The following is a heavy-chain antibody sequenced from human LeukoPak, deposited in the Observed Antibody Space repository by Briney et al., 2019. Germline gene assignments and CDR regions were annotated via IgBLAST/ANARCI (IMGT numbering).Heavy chain of an antibody. CDR2: IDSGGST. CDR1: GFTVSSKY. V-gene: IGHV3-66*01. D-gene: IGHD3/OR15-3a*01. CDR3: ARGSPFGQ. J-gene: IGHJ4*02. Sequence: AGGSLRLSCAASGFTVSSKYMSWVRQAPGKLGEWVPIIDSGGSTYYADSVKGRFTISKDNSKNTLYLQMTSLRAEDTAVYYCARGSPFGQWGQGTLVTVSS.